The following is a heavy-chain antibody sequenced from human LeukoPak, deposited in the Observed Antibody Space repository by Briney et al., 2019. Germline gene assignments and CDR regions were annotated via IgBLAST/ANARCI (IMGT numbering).Heavy chain of an antibody. D-gene: IGHD2/OR15-2a*01. Sequence: GASVKVSCKASGYTFIPYHMHWVRQAPGHGLECLGRIHPSSGATNDEERFQGRVTLSKDTSINKAYRELSRLTSDDTAVYYCARDLPFEDWGQGTLVTVSS. CDR3: ARDLPFED. CDR2: IHPSSGAT. CDR1: GYTFIPYH. V-gene: IGHV1-2*06. J-gene: IGHJ4*02.